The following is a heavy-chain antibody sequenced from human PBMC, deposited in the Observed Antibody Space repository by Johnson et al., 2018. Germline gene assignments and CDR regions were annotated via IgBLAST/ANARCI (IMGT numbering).Heavy chain of an antibody. Sequence: QVQLVESGAEVKKXGSSXKVXCKASGGTFSSYTISWVRQAPGQGLAWMGRSIPILGIANYAQKFQGRVTITADKSTSTAYMGRSSLRSEDTAVYYCARDIVVVPAAIGVKAFDIWGQGTMVTVSS. J-gene: IGHJ3*02. V-gene: IGHV1-69*09. CDR1: GGTFSSYT. CDR3: ARDIVVVPAAIGVKAFDI. D-gene: IGHD2-2*01. CDR2: SIPILGIA.